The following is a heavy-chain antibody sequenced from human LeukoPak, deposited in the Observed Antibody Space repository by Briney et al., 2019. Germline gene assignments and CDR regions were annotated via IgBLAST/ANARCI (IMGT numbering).Heavy chain of an antibody. CDR2: IYHSGST. D-gene: IGHD6-13*01. Sequence: PSGTLSLTCTVSGYSISSGYYWGWIRQPPGKGLEWIGCIYHSGSTYYNPSLKSRVTISVDTSKNQFSLKVSSVTAADTAVYYCARAFYSSSWNHKEDFFDFWGQGTLVTVSS. CDR1: GYSISSGYY. J-gene: IGHJ4*02. CDR3: ARAFYSSSWNHKEDFFDF. V-gene: IGHV4-38-2*02.